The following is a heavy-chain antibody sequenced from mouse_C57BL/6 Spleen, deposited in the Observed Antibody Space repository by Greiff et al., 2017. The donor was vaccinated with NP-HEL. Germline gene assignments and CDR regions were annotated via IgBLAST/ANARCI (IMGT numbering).Heavy chain of an antibody. J-gene: IGHJ2*01. CDR3: AREGDYGYYFDD. V-gene: IGHV1-80*01. D-gene: IGHD1-1*01. CDR1: GYAFSSYW. Sequence: QVQLQQSGAELVKPGASVKISCKASGYAFSSYWMNWVKQRPGKGLEWIGQIYPGDGDTNYNGKFKGKATLTADKSSSTAYMQLSSLTSEDSAVYYCAREGDYGYYFDDWGQGTTLTVSS. CDR2: IYPGDGDT.